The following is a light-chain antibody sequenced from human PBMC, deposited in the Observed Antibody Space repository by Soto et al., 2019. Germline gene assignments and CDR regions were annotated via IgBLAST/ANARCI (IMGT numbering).Light chain of an antibody. CDR2: DAS. V-gene: IGKV1-5*01. Sequence: DIQMTQSPSTLSASVGDGVTITCRASQRISTWLAWYQQKPGKAPKLLISDASSLETGVPSRFSGSGSGTEFTLTINSLQPDDFATYYCQLSDSSLTFGQGTRLEIK. CDR1: QRISTW. J-gene: IGKJ5*01. CDR3: QLSDSSLT.